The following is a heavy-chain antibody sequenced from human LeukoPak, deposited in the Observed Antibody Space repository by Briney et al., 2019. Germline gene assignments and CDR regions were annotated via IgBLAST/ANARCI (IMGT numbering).Heavy chain of an antibody. J-gene: IGHJ2*01. CDR2: ISYDGSNK. D-gene: IGHD4-17*01. CDR3: AKEPYGDCNWYFDL. V-gene: IGHV3-30*18. CDR1: GFTFSSYG. Sequence: GGSLRLSCAASGFTFSSYGMHWVRQAPGKGLEWVAVISYDGSNKYYADSVKGRFTISRDNSKNTLYLQMNSLRAGDTAVYYCAKEPYGDCNWYFDLWGRGTLVTVSS.